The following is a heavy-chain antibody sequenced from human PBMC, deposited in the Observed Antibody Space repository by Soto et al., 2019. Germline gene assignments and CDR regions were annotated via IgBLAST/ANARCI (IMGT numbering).Heavy chain of an antibody. J-gene: IGHJ4*02. D-gene: IGHD6-19*01. CDR3: ARDHRDSSGWYFDY. CDR1: GGSISSGDYY. V-gene: IGHV4-30-4*01. Sequence: NPSETLSLTCTVSGGSISSGDYYWSWIRQPPGKGLEWIGYIYYSGSTYYNPSLKSRVTISVDTSKNQFSLKLSSVTAADTAVYYCARDHRDSSGWYFDYWGQGTLVTVSS. CDR2: IYYSGST.